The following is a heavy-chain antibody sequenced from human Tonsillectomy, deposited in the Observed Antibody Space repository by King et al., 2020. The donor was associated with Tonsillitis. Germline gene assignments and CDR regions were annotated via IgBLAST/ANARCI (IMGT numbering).Heavy chain of an antibody. CDR2: IYSGVSST. D-gene: IGHD3-10*01. V-gene: IGHV3-23*03. J-gene: IGHJ4*02. CDR3: AKVSPIEASGSYYNLYFDY. CDR1: GFTFSAYA. Sequence: VQLVESGGGLVQPGGSLRLSCAASGFTFSAYAMSWVRQAPGKGLEWVSVIYSGVSSTYYADSVKSRFTISRDNSKNTLYLQMNSLRAEDTAVYYCAKVSPIEASGSYYNLYFDYWGQGTLVTVSS.